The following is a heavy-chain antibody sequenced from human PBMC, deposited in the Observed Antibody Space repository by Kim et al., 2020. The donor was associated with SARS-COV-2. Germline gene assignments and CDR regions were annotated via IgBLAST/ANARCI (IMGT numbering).Heavy chain of an antibody. CDR3: VRGRAGVVPSPILGIGPSYEYYAMDV. J-gene: IGHJ6*02. Sequence: SETLSLTCAVYGGSFSGYHWTWIRQPPGKGLEWIGEINHSGSTNCNPSLKSRVTISLDTSKNQFSLKLRSVTAADTAVYYCVRGRAGVVPSPILGIGPSYEYYAMDVWGQGTTVTVSS. CDR1: GGSFSGYH. CDR2: INHSGST. V-gene: IGHV4-34*01. D-gene: IGHD2-2*02.